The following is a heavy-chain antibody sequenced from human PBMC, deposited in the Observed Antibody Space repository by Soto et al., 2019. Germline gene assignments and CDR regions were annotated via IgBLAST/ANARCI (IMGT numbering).Heavy chain of an antibody. CDR2: ISAYNGNT. CDR3: ARNYYDSSGYALDWFDP. J-gene: IGHJ5*02. CDR1: GYGFTNNX. V-gene: IGHV1-18*01. D-gene: IGHD3-22*01. Sequence: SVKVSCKASGYGFTNNXISXXRQXPGQGLEWMGWISAYNGNTNYVKKFQGRVTMTTDTSTSTASMELRSLRSEDTALYYCARNYYDSSGYALDWFDPWGQGTLVTVSS.